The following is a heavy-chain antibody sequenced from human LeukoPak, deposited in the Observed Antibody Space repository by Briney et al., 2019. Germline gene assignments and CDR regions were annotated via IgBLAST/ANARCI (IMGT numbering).Heavy chain of an antibody. V-gene: IGHV3-48*03. CDR1: GFTFSSYE. CDR2: ISSSGRTI. D-gene: IGHD6-13*01. J-gene: IGHJ4*02. Sequence: GGSLRLSCAASGFTFSSYEMNWVRQAPGKGLEWVSYISSSGRTIYYADSVKGRFTISRDNAKNSLYLQMNSLRAEDTAVYYCARGSSWYDYWGQGTLVTVSS. CDR3: ARGSSWYDY.